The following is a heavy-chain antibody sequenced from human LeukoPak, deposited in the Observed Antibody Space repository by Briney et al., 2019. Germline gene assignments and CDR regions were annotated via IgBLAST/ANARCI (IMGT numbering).Heavy chain of an antibody. V-gene: IGHV4-61*01. CDR2: IYYSGST. J-gene: IGHJ4*02. Sequence: SETLSLTCTVSGYSISSGYYWGWIRQPPGKGLEWIGYIYYSGSTNYNPSLKSRVTISVDTSKNQFSLKLSSVTAADTAVYYCARTYYDSWSGYRFDYWGQGTLVTVSS. CDR1: GYSISSGYY. CDR3: ARTYYDSWSGYRFDY. D-gene: IGHD3-3*01.